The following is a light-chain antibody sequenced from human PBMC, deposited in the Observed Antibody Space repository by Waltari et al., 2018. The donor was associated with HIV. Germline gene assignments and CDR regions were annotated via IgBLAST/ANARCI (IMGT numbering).Light chain of an antibody. CDR2: KAS. CDR1: QNINSW. V-gene: IGKV1-5*03. Sequence: DIQMTQSPSTLSASVGDRFTITCLASQNINSWLAWYQQKPGKAPKLLIYKASSLESGVPSRFSGSRSVTEFTLTISSLQPDDFATYYCQQYNTFSTFGQGTKVEIK. J-gene: IGKJ1*01. CDR3: QQYNTFST.